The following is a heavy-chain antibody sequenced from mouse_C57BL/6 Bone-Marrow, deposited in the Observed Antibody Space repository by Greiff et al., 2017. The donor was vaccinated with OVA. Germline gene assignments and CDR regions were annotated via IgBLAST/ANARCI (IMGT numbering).Heavy chain of an antibody. CDR2: INPNNGGT. D-gene: IGHD1-1*01. CDR1: GYTFTDYN. CDR3: ARITTVVRYFDV. V-gene: IGHV1-22*01. J-gene: IGHJ1*03. Sequence: VHVKQSGPELVKPGASVKMSCKASGYTFTDYNMHWVKQSHGKSLEWIGYINPNNGGTSYNQKFKGKATLTVNKSSSTAYMELRSLTSEDSAVYYCARITTVVRYFDVWGTGTTVTVSS.